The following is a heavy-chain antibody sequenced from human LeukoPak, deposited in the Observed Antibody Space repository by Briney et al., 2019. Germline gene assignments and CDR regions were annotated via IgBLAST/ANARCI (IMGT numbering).Heavy chain of an antibody. Sequence: SGGSLRLSCAASGFPFSSYWMSWVRQALGKGLEWVANIKQDGSEKYYVDSVKGRFTISRDNAKNSLYLQMNSLRVEDTAVYYCARAGSTVTHWGQGTLVTVSS. D-gene: IGHD3-10*01. CDR3: ARAGSTVTH. CDR2: IKQDGSEK. V-gene: IGHV3-7*05. J-gene: IGHJ4*02. CDR1: GFPFSSYW.